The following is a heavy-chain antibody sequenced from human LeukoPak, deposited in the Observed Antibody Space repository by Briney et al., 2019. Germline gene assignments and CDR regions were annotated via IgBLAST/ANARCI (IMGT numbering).Heavy chain of an antibody. CDR2: LYYSGST. V-gene: IGHV4-59*02. Sequence: PSETVSLTCSVSCVSVSSLHWRWLPQPPGKGRVWWGNLYYSGSTHEHPSLKSRVTISVATSKNQFSLKLSSGTAADTAVYYCARVLHYYDSSGYFFQFFYYFDYCGQGTLVTVSS. J-gene: IGHJ4*02. CDR3: ARVLHYYDSSGYFFQFFYYFDY. D-gene: IGHD3-22*01. CDR1: CVSVSSLH.